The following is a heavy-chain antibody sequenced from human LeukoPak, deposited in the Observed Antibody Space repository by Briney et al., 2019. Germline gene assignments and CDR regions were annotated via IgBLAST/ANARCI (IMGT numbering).Heavy chain of an antibody. D-gene: IGHD6-13*01. CDR2: ISGSGGST. V-gene: IGHV3-23*01. CDR1: GFTFSSYA. J-gene: IGHJ4*02. CDR3: ARPSTSGIAAAGLKY. Sequence: GGSRRLSCAASGFTFSSYAMSWVRQAPGEGLEWVAGISGSGGSTYYADSVKGGFTISRDNSKNTLYLQMTSLRAEDTAVYYCARPSTSGIAAAGLKYWGQGTLVTVSS.